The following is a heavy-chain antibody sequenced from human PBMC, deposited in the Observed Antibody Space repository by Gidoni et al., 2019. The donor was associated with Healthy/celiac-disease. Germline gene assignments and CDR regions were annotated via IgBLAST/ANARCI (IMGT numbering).Heavy chain of an antibody. V-gene: IGHV3-23*01. D-gene: IGHD3-16*01. CDR3: AKKKPSVQEGGGFDY. CDR2: LSNNGVNT. Sequence: EVQLLESGGGLVQPGGSLRLSCAASGFTFSSYAMSWVRQAPGKGLEWLSALSNNGVNTHNADSVKGRFTISRDNSKNTLYLQMNSLTADDTAVYYCAKKKPSVQEGGGFDYWGQGTLVTVSS. CDR1: GFTFSSYA. J-gene: IGHJ4*02.